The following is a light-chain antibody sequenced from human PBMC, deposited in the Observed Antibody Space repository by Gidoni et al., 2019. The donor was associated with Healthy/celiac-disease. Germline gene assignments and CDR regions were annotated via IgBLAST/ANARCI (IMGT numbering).Light chain of an antibody. CDR3: QQRSNWPPT. V-gene: IGKV3-11*01. CDR1: QRVSSY. J-gene: IGKJ3*01. Sequence: EIVLTQYPATLYLSPGERATLSCRASQRVSSYLAWYQQKPGQAPRLLIYDASNRATGIPARFSGSGSGTDFTLTISSLEPEDFAVYYCQQRSNWPPTFGPGTKVEIK. CDR2: DAS.